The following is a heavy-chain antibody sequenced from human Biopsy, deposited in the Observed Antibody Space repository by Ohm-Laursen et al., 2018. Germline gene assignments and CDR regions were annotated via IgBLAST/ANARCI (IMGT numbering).Heavy chain of an antibody. J-gene: IGHJ3*02. Sequence: SLRLSCAASGFTVSRNYMTWDRQAPGKGLEWVSVIDSGGYTHYTDSVKGRFTISRDNSKNTLYLQLNNLSTEETAVYYCARSTYYYESSGTRRGLDIWGQGTMVTVSS. CDR3: ARSTYYYESSGTRRGLDI. CDR1: GFTVSRNY. D-gene: IGHD3-22*01. V-gene: IGHV3-53*01. CDR2: IDSGGYT.